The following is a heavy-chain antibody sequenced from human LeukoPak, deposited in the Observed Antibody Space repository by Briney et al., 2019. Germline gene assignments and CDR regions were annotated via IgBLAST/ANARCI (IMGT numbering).Heavy chain of an antibody. V-gene: IGHV3-33*06. CDR3: AKEPDYGGNSLDP. CDR2: MWYDGSNK. J-gene: IGHJ5*02. CDR1: GFTFSSYG. D-gene: IGHD4-23*01. Sequence: PGGSLRLSCAASGFTFSSYGMHWVRQAPGKGLEWVAVMWYDGSNKYYADSVKGRFTISRDNSKNTLYLQMNSLRAEDTAVYYCAKEPDYGGNSLDPWGQGTLVTVSS.